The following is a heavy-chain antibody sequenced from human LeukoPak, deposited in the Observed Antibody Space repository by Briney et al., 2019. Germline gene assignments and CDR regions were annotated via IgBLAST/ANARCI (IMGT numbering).Heavy chain of an antibody. CDR1: GFTFSHYA. CDR2: IKKDGSET. D-gene: IGHD5-12*01. V-gene: IGHV3-7*03. J-gene: IGHJ4*02. Sequence: GGSLRLSCAASGFTFSHYAIHWVRQAPGKGLEWVANIKKDGSETYYVDSVKGRFTISRDNAKNSLYLQMNSLRAEDTAMYYCARGRYSGTTYYFDYWGQGTLVTVSS. CDR3: ARGRYSGTTYYFDY.